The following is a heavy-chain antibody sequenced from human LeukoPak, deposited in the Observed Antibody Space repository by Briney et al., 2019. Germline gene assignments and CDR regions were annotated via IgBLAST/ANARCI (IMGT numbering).Heavy chain of an antibody. J-gene: IGHJ4*02. CDR3: ARDGVLLWFGELLFDY. D-gene: IGHD3-10*01. CDR1: GYTFTSYA. CDR2: INAGNGNT. Sequence: ASVKVSCKASGYTFTSYAMHWVRQAPGQRLEWMGWINAGNGNTKYSQKFQGRVTITRDTSASTAYMELSSLRSEDTAVYYCARDGVLLWFGELLFDYWGQGTLVTVSS. V-gene: IGHV1-3*01.